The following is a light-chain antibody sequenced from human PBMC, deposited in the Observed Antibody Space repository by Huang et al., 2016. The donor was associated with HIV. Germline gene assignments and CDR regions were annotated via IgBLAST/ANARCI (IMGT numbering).Light chain of an antibody. CDR3: QQYNNWPPWT. J-gene: IGKJ1*01. Sequence: EIVMTQSPATLSVSPGERATLSCRGRQRVGSNLAWYQQKPGQGPRLLIYGAATRATGVPARFCGSGSGTEYDLTISSRQSDDFAVYYCQQYNNWPPWTFGQGTKLEIK. CDR1: QRVGSN. CDR2: GAA. V-gene: IGKV3-15*01.